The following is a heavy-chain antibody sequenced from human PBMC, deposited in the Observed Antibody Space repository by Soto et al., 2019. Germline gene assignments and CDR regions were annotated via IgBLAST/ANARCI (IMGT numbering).Heavy chain of an antibody. D-gene: IGHD3-9*01. V-gene: IGHV3-23*01. CDR2: ITYSGGSK. J-gene: IGHJ5*02. CDR1: GFTFSSYA. CDR3: ARDRVEPLLRYFDWFPTWPWFDP. Sequence: PGGSLRLSCVGSGFTFSSYAMSWVRQAPGKGLEWVSAITYSGGSKYYADSVKGRFTISRDNSKNTLYLQMNSLRAEDTAVYYCARDRVEPLLRYFDWFPTWPWFDPWGQGTLVTVSS.